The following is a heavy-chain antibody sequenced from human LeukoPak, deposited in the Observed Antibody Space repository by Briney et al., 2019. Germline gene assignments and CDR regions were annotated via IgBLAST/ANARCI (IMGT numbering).Heavy chain of an antibody. Sequence: ASVKVSCKASGYTFTGYHMHWVRQAPGQQREGMGWINPNSGGSNYARKLQGWVTMTRDTSISTASMELSRLRSDDTVLYYCAIAESSVWWLRYWGGATLVSDSS. CDR1: GYTFTGYH. V-gene: IGHV1-2*04. CDR3: AIAESSVWWLRY. D-gene: IGHD6-19*01. J-gene: IGHJ4*02. CDR2: INPNSGGS.